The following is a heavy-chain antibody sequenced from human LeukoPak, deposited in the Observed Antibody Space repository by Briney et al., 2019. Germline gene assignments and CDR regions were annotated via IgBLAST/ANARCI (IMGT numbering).Heavy chain of an antibody. CDR2: IIPILGIA. CDR3: ASGLLGSAIEY. J-gene: IGHJ4*02. V-gene: IGHV1-69*04. Sequence: ASVTVSCKASGGTFSSYAISWVRQAPGQGLEWMGRIIPILGIANYAQKFQARVTITADKSTSTAYMELSSLRSEDTAVYYCASGLLGSAIEYWGQGTLVTVSS. CDR1: GGTFSSYA. D-gene: IGHD2-15*01.